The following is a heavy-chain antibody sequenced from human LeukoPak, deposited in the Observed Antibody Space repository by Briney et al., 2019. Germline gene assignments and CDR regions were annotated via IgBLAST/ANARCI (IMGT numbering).Heavy chain of an antibody. Sequence: SETLSLTCTVSGGPISSDGYYWTWIRQHPGKGLEWIGYIYYSGTTYYNPSLESRVTLSVDTSKNQFSLRLSSVTAADTAVYYCARQSGSYPIDYWGQGTLVTVSS. V-gene: IGHV4-31*03. D-gene: IGHD1-26*01. CDR2: IYYSGTT. J-gene: IGHJ4*02. CDR3: ARQSGSYPIDY. CDR1: GGPISSDGYY.